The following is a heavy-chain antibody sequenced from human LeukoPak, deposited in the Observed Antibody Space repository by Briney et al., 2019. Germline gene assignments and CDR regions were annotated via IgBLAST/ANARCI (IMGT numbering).Heavy chain of an antibody. CDR1: GFTISSHW. CDR2: IKQDGSEK. J-gene: IGHJ4*02. CDR3: ARVGCMGSSWNY. D-gene: IGHD6-13*01. V-gene: IGHV3-7*03. Sequence: GGSLPLPCAASGFTISSHWMSWVRQAPVKGLEWVTNIKQDGSEKYYVASVKGRFTISRDNAKNSLYLQMNSLRAEDTAVYYCARVGCMGSSWNYWGQGSLVTVSS.